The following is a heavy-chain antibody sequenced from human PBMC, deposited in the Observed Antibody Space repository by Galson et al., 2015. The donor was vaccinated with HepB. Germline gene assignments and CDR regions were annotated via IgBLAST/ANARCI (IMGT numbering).Heavy chain of an antibody. V-gene: IGHV1-69*02. CDR3: ARTSNAISRIAAAGTAGSYYYYYGMDV. D-gene: IGHD6-13*01. CDR1: GGTFSSYT. J-gene: IGHJ6*02. CDR2: IIPILGIA. Sequence: SVKVSCKASGGTFSSYTISWVRQAPGQGLEWMGRIIPILGIANYAQKFQGRVTITADKSTSTAYMELSSLRSEDTAVYYCARTSNAISRIAAAGTAGSYYYYYGMDVWGQGTTVTVSS.